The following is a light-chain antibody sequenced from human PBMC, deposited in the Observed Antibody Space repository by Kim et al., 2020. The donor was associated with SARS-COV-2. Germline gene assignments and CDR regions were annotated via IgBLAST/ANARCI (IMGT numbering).Light chain of an antibody. J-gene: IGKJ2*01. CDR3: QQRDTWPRT. CDR2: DAT. CDR1: HNIGIN. Sequence: SLKPGEGGTRSCRASHNIGINLAWYQQTRGQAPRLLIYDATIRANGIPDKFSGSGSGTDFNLTISRLNPEDFAVYYCQQRDTWPRTFGQGTKLEI. V-gene: IGKV3-11*01.